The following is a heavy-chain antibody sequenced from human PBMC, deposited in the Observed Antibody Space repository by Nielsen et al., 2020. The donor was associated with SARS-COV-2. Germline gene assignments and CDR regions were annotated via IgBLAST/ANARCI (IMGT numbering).Heavy chain of an antibody. V-gene: IGHV1-18*04. Sequence: ASVKVSCKASGYTFTSYGISWVRQAPGQGLEWMGWISAYNGNTNYAQKLQGRVTITADESTSTAYMELSSLRSEDTAVYYCARDLSGIAAAGNYWGQGTLATVSS. J-gene: IGHJ4*02. CDR1: GYTFTSYG. CDR3: ARDLSGIAAAGNY. CDR2: ISAYNGNT. D-gene: IGHD6-13*01.